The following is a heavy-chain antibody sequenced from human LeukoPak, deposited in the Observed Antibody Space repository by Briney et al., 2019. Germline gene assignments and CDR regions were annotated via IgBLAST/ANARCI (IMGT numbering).Heavy chain of an antibody. CDR2: ISYDGSNK. CDR1: GFTFSSYA. CDR3: ARDGCSSTSCYWGSFDY. Sequence: GGSLRLSCAVSGFTFSSYAMHWVRQAPGKGLEWVAVISYDGSNKYYADSVKGRFTISRDNSKNTLYLQMNSLRAEDTAVYYCARDGCSSTSCYWGSFDYWGQGTLVTVSS. D-gene: IGHD2-2*01. V-gene: IGHV3-30-3*01. J-gene: IGHJ4*02.